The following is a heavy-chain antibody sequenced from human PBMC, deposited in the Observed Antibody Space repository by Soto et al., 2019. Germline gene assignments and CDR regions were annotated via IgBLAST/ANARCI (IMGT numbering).Heavy chain of an antibody. J-gene: IGHJ6*02. Sequence: ASVKVSCKASGYTFTSYGISWVRQAPGQGLEWMGWISAYNGNTNYAQKLQGRVTMTTDTSTSTAYMELRSLRSDDTAVYYCARSGYFDYSNYVSYYYGMDVWGQGTTVTVSS. CDR2: ISAYNGNT. CDR3: ARSGYFDYSNYVSYYYGMDV. CDR1: GYTFTSYG. D-gene: IGHD4-4*01. V-gene: IGHV1-18*01.